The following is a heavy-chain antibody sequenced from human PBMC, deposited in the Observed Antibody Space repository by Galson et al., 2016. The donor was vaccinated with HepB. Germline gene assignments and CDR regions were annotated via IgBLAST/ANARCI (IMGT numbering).Heavy chain of an antibody. J-gene: IGHJ4*02. CDR2: MSYDGEKK. Sequence: SLRLSCAASTFSVSDDYMNWVRQAPGKGPQWVAVMSYDGEKKFYGDSVKGRFIISRDNSKNTLYLEMKSLTTEDTGVYYCAKGWGSSWLFQYWGQGTLVTVSS. CDR3: AKGWGSSWLFQY. CDR1: TFSVSDDY. V-gene: IGHV3-30*18. D-gene: IGHD3-16*01.